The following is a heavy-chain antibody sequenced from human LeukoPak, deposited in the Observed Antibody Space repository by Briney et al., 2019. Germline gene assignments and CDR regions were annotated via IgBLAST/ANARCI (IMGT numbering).Heavy chain of an antibody. V-gene: IGHV4-61*01. Sequence: SETLFLTCTVSGGSVSSGSYYWSWIRQPPGKGLEWIGYIYYSGNTNYNPSLKSRVTISVDTSENQFSLKLSSVTAADTAVYYCAREGLATMIRGVIPYWGQGTLVTVSS. D-gene: IGHD3-10*01. J-gene: IGHJ4*02. CDR2: IYYSGNT. CDR3: AREGLATMIRGVIPY. CDR1: GGSVSSGSYY.